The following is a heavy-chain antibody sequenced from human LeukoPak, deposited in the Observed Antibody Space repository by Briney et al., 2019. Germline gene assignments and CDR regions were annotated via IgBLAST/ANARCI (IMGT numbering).Heavy chain of an antibody. CDR2: IYTSGST. Sequence: SETLSLTCTVSGGSISSYYWSWIRQPAGKGLEWIGRIYTSGSTYYNPSLKSRVTISVDTSKNQFSLKLSSVTAADTAVYYCARDRPRLRGYSYGYYYYMDVWGKGTTVTVSS. CDR3: ARDRPRLRGYSYGYYYYMDV. CDR1: GGSISSYY. V-gene: IGHV4-4*07. D-gene: IGHD5-18*01. J-gene: IGHJ6*03.